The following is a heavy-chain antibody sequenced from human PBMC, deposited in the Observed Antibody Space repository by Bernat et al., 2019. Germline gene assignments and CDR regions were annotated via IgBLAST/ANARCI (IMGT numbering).Heavy chain of an antibody. CDR3: ASETHGSGSYLGC. D-gene: IGHD3-10*01. CDR1: GFTFSSYG. Sequence: QVQLVESGGGVVQPGRSLRLSCAASGFTFSSYGMHWVRQAPGKGLEWVAVIWCDGSNKYYADSVKGRFTISRDNSKNTLYLQMNSLRAEDTAVYYCASETHGSGSYLGCWGQGTLVTVSS. J-gene: IGHJ4*02. CDR2: IWCDGSNK. V-gene: IGHV3-33*01.